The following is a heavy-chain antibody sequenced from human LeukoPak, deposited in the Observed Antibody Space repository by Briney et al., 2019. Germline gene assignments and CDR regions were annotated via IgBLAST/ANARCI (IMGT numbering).Heavy chain of an antibody. CDR1: GFTFSSYA. CDR3: AKVSRVRYFDWLLLTDFDY. V-gene: IGHV3-23*01. Sequence: PGGSPRLSCAASGFTFSSYAMGWVRQAPGKGLEWVSAITNSGGSTYYADSVKGRFTISRDNSKNTLYLQMNSLRAEDTAVYYCAKVSRVRYFDWLLLTDFDYWGQGTLVTVSS. J-gene: IGHJ4*02. D-gene: IGHD3-9*01. CDR2: ITNSGGST.